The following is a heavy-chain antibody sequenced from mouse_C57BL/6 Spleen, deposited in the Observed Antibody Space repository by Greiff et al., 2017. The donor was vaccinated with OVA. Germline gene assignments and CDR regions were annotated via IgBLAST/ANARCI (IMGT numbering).Heavy chain of an antibody. J-gene: IGHJ2*01. CDR2: INPNYGTT. CDR3: ARPYGNYSYYLDY. D-gene: IGHD2-1*01. CDR1: GYSFTDYN. Sequence: VQLQQSGPELVKPGASVKISCKASGYSFTDYNMNWVKQSNGKSLEWIGVINPNYGTTSYNQKFKGKATLTVAQSSSKAYMQLSSLTSEDYAVYYCARPYGNYSYYLDYWGQGTTLTVSS. V-gene: IGHV1-39*01.